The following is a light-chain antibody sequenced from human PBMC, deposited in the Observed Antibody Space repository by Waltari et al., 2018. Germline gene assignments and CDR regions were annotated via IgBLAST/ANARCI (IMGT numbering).Light chain of an antibody. CDR2: DAS. CDR1: QSVGTY. J-gene: IGKJ2*01. CDR3: QQRSNWTPHT. Sequence: EIVLTQSPATLSLSPGDTATLSCRGSQSVGTYLAWYQQKPGQAPRLLIYDASNRATGIPARFRGSGSGTDFTLTISSLEAEDFAVYYCQQRSNWTPHTFGQGARLEIK. V-gene: IGKV3-11*01.